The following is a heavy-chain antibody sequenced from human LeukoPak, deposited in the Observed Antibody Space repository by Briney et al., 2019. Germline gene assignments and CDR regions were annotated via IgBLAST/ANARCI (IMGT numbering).Heavy chain of an antibody. CDR3: ARGAPRGYSGYDSAHYFDH. Sequence: ASVKVSCKASGYSFTNYGITWVRQAPGQGREWMGWVSAYNGNTNYAQKIQGRVTMTTDTSTSTAYMELRSLRSDDTAVYYCARGAPRGYSGYDSAHYFDHWGQGTLVTVSS. J-gene: IGHJ4*02. V-gene: IGHV1-18*01. CDR1: GYSFTNYG. CDR2: VSAYNGNT. D-gene: IGHD5-12*01.